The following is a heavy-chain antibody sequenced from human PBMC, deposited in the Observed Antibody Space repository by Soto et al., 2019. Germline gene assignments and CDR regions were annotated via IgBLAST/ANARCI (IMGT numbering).Heavy chain of an antibody. CDR2: MNPNSGNT. D-gene: IGHD2-15*01. CDR1: GYTFTSYD. V-gene: IGHV1-8*01. CDR3: ARGRICSGGSCYSYYYGMDD. Sequence: ASVKVSCKASGYTFTSYDINWVRQATGQGLEWMGWMNPNSGNTGYAQKFQGRVTMTRNTSISTAYMELSSLRSEDTAVYYCARGRICSGGSCYSYYYGMDDWGQGTTVTVSS. J-gene: IGHJ6*02.